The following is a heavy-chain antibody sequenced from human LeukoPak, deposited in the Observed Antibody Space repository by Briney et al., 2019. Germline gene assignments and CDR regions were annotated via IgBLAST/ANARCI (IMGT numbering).Heavy chain of an antibody. CDR1: GGSISSGSYY. CDR2: IYTSGST. CDR3: ARDQTNYYDFWSGYYSGNNWFDP. J-gene: IGHJ5*02. V-gene: IGHV4-61*02. Sequence: SETLSLTCTGSGGSISSGSYYWSWIRQPAGKGLEWIGRIYTSGSTNYNPSLKSRVTISVDTSKNQFSLKLSSVTAADTAVYYCARDQTNYYDFWSGYYSGNNWFDPWGQGTLVTVPS. D-gene: IGHD3-3*01.